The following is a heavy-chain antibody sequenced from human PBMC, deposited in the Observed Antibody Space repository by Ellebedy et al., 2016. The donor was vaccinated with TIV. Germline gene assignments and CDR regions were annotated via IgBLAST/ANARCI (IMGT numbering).Heavy chain of an antibody. J-gene: IGHJ4*02. CDR2: IYTSGST. D-gene: IGHD5-12*01. V-gene: IGHV4-4*07. CDR3: ARCYESGGGYDWGVRY. Sequence: SETLSLXXTVSGASISNYYWSWIRQPAGKRLEWVGRIYTSGSTNYNPSLKSRVTMSLDMSKNLFSLELSSVAVADTAVYYCARCYESGGGYDWGVRYWGQGTLVTVSS. CDR1: GASISNYY.